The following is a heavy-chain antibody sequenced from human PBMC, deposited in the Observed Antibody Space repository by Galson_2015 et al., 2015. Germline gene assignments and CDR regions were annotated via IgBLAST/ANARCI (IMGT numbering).Heavy chain of an antibody. CDR3: AGGDYYGSAPHAFDI. CDR2: INAGNGNT. J-gene: IGHJ3*02. Sequence: SVKVSCKASGYTFTSYAMHWVRQAPGQRLEWMGWINAGNGNTKYSQKFQGRVTITRDTSASTAYMELGSLRSEDTAVYYCAGGDYYGSAPHAFDIWGQGTMVTVSS. CDR1: GYTFTSYA. V-gene: IGHV1-3*01. D-gene: IGHD3-10*01.